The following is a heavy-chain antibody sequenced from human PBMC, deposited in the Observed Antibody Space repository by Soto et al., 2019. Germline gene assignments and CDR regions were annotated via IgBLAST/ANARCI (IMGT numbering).Heavy chain of an antibody. V-gene: IGHV3-11*01. CDR3: ARAPSVVVPFYGLDV. D-gene: IGHD2-2*01. CDR2: ISSSGTII. CDR1: GFTFSDYY. Sequence: QVQLVESGGGLVKPGGSLRLSCAASGFTFSDYYMSWIRQAPGKGLEWLSHISSSGTIIYYADSVKGRFTISRDNAKNSLYLQMNSLRVEDTAVYYCARAPSVVVPFYGLDVWGQGTTVTASS. J-gene: IGHJ6*02.